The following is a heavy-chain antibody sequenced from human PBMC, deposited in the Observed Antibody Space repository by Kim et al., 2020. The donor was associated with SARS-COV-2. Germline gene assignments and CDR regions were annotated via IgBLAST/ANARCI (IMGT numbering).Heavy chain of an antibody. Sequence: SETLSLTCTVSGGSISSYYWSWIRQPPGKGLEWIGYIYYSGSTNYNPSLKSRVTISVDTSKNQFSLKLSSVTAADTAVYYCARDYRLGSTMIVGPTGNWFDPWGQGTLVTVSS. CDR2: IYYSGST. CDR1: GGSISSYY. D-gene: IGHD3-22*01. V-gene: IGHV4-59*01. CDR3: ARDYRLGSTMIVGPTGNWFDP. J-gene: IGHJ5*02.